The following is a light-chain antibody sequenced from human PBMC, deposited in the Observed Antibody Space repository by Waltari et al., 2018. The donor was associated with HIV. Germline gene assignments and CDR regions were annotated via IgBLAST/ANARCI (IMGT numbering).Light chain of an antibody. CDR1: SSNVGSKP. CDR3: VAWDVSLSSYV. Sequence: QSVLTQPPSASGTLGQRVTISCPGSSSNVGSKPVYWFQQVPGTTPKLLIYRDSQRRSGIPDRVSGSKSGASASLTISGLRSEDEADYYCVAWDVSLSSYVFGTGTRVSVL. CDR2: RDS. V-gene: IGLV1-47*01. J-gene: IGLJ1*01.